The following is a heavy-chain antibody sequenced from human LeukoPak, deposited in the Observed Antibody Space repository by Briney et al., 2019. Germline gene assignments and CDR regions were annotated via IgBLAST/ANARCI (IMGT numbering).Heavy chain of an antibody. CDR3: ARDGPRYYDFWSGYYAFDY. J-gene: IGHJ4*02. Sequence: ASVKVSCKASGYTFTNYDFNWVRQATGQGLEWMGWMNPNSGNTGYAQKFQGRVTMTRDMSTSTVYMELSSLRSEDTAVYYCARDGPRYYDFWSGYYAFDYWGQGTLVTVSS. D-gene: IGHD3-3*01. V-gene: IGHV1-8*01. CDR1: GYTFTNYD. CDR2: MNPNSGNT.